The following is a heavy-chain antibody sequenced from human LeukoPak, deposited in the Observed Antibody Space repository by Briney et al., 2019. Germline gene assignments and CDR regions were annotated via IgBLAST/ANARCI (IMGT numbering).Heavy chain of an antibody. CDR1: GGSFSGYY. J-gene: IGHJ5*02. D-gene: IGHD5-18*01. CDR2: INHSGST. V-gene: IGHV4-34*01. Sequence: SETLSLTCAVYGGSFSGYYWSWIRQPPGKGLEWIGEINHSGSTNYNPSLKSRVTISVETSKNQFSLKLSSVTAADTAVYYCARGGGIQLWFVWFDPWGQGTLVTVSS. CDR3: ARGGGIQLWFVWFDP.